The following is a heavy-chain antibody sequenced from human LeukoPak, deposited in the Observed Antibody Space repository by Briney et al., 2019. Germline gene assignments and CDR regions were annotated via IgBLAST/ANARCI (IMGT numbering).Heavy chain of an antibody. CDR1: GFTFSSYG. CDR2: IRYDGSNK. CDR3: AEDSEDIVVVVAATDY. D-gene: IGHD2-15*01. J-gene: IGHJ4*02. Sequence: GGSLRLSCAASGFTFSSYGMHWVRQAPGKGLEWVAFIRYDGSNKYYADSVKGRFTISRDNSKNTLYLQMNSLRAEDTAVYYCAEDSEDIVVVVAATDYWGQGTLVTVSS. V-gene: IGHV3-30*02.